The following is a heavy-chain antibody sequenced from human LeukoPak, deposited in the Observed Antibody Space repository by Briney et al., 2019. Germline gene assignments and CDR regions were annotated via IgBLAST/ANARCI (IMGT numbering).Heavy chain of an antibody. J-gene: IGHJ1*01. D-gene: IGHD3-22*01. CDR2: ITSISTYI. V-gene: IGHV3-21*01. CDR3: AREWSEHYSYDSSGYSI. CDR1: GFTVSSYS. Sequence: GGSLRLACPASGFTVSSYSMNWVRQAPGKGLEWVSSITSISTYIYYADSAKGPFTISRDNAKTSLYLQMNRLRAEDTAVYYCAREWSEHYSYDSSGYSIWGQGTLDTDYS.